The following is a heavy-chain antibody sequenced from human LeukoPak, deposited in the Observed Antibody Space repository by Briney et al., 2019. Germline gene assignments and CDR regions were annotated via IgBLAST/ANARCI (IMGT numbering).Heavy chain of an antibody. V-gene: IGHV3-48*01. J-gene: IGHJ4*02. D-gene: IGHD6-19*01. CDR1: GFTFSDYS. CDR3: AKDRTAVAALPDY. Sequence: GGSLRLSCAASGFTFSDYSMNWVRQAPGKGLEWISYISGSGTIYYADSVKGRFTISRDNSKNTLYLQMNSLRAEDTAVYYCAKDRTAVAALPDYWGQGTLVTVSS. CDR2: ISGSGTI.